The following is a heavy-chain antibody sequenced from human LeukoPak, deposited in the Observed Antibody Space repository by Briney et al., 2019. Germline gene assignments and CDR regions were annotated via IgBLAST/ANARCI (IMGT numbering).Heavy chain of an antibody. CDR3: AREYGDYGDYYYYYGMDV. J-gene: IGHJ6*02. V-gene: IGHV1-69*04. D-gene: IGHD4-17*01. CDR1: GYTFTSYG. CDR2: IIPILGIA. Sequence: GASVKVSCKASGYTFTSYGISWVRQAPGQGLEWMGRIIPILGIANYAQKFQGRVTITADKSTSTAYMELSSLRSEDTAVYYCAREYGDYGDYYYYYGMDVWGQGTTVTVSS.